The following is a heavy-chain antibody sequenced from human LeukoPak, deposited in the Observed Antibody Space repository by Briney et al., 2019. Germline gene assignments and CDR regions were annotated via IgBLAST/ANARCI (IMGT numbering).Heavy chain of an antibody. Sequence: GGSLRLSCAASGFTVSSNYMSWVRQAPGRGLEWVSVIYSGGSTYYADSVKGRFTISRDNSKNTLYLQMNSLRAEDTAVYYCARGQCEYYYYGMDVWGQGTTVTVSS. V-gene: IGHV3-53*01. CDR3: ARGQCEYYYYGMDV. CDR2: IYSGGST. D-gene: IGHD6-19*01. CDR1: GFTVSSNY. J-gene: IGHJ6*02.